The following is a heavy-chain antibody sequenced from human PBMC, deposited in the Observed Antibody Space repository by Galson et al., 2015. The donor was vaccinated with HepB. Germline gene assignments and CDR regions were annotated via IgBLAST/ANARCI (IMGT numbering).Heavy chain of an antibody. CDR1: GYTFTSYG. Sequence: SVKVSCKASGYTFTSYGISWVRQAPGRGLEWMGWISGYNGDTNYAQKLQGRVTVTTDTSTSTAYMELRSLRSDDTAVYYCARFGESSYGMDVWGQGTTVTVSS. D-gene: IGHD3-10*01. CDR3: ARFGESSYGMDV. J-gene: IGHJ6*02. CDR2: ISGYNGDT. V-gene: IGHV1-18*01.